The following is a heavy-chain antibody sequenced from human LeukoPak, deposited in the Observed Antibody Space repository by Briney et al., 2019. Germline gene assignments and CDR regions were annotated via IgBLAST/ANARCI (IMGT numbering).Heavy chain of an antibody. D-gene: IGHD4-11*01. CDR3: ARHDYSNSWFDP. CDR1: GGSISSSSYY. Sequence: PSETLSLTCTVSGGSISSSSYYWGRIRQLPGKGLEWIGSIYYIGSTYYNPSLKSRVTISVDTSKNQFSLKLSSVTAADTAMFYCARHDYSNSWFDPWGQGTLVTVSS. V-gene: IGHV4-39*01. J-gene: IGHJ5*02. CDR2: IYYIGST.